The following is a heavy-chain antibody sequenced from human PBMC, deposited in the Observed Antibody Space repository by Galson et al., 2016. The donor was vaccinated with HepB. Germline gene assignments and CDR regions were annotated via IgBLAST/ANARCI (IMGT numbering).Heavy chain of an antibody. J-gene: IGHJ4*02. D-gene: IGHD5/OR15-5a*01. CDR2: MSDDGSNE. Sequence: SLRLSCAASGFSFSIYAMHWVRQAPGKGLEWVAVMSDDGSNENYADSVRGRFAMSRDNSKNMFYLQMNNLRPDDTAVYYCAGVSRFQVDYWGQGTLVTVSS. CDR1: GFSFSIYA. V-gene: IGHV3-30*03. CDR3: AGVSRFQVDY.